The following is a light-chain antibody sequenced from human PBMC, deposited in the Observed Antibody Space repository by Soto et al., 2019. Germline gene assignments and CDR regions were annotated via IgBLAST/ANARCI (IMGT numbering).Light chain of an antibody. CDR1: QSVSSSY. J-gene: IGKJ2*01. Sequence: EIGLTQSPGTLSLSPGERATLSCRASQSVSSSYLAWDQQNPGQATRLLIYGASSRATGIPDRFSGSGSGTHFTLTISRLEPEDVAVYYCQQYGSSRPYTFGQGTKREIK. CDR2: GAS. CDR3: QQYGSSRPYT. V-gene: IGKV3-20*01.